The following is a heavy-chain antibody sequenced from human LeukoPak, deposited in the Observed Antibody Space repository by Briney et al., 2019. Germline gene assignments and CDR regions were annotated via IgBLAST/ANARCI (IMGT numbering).Heavy chain of an antibody. J-gene: IGHJ4*02. CDR3: ITGSSSYGYVLQY. Sequence: GGSLRLSCAASVFTYSNAWMSWVRQAPARGVEWVGRIKNKTDGGPTDEAATVKGRLTISRDASKNTLYLQRSSQKTELTAVCYCITGSSSYGYVLQYWGQGTLVTVSS. CDR2: IKNKTDGGPT. D-gene: IGHD5-18*01. V-gene: IGHV3-15*01. CDR1: VFTYSNAW.